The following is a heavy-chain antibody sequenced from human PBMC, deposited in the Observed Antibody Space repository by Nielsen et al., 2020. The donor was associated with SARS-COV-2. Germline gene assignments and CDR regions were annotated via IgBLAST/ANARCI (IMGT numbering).Heavy chain of an antibody. CDR3: ARGFAGTRVYYYYMDV. D-gene: IGHD1-7*01. CDR1: GGSFSGYY. CDR2: INHSGST. Sequence: SETLSLTCAVYGGSFSGYYWSWIRQPPGKGLEWIGEINHSGSTNYNPSLKSRVTISVDTSKNQFSLKLSSVTAADTAVYYCARGFAGTRVYYYYMDVWGKGTTATVSS. J-gene: IGHJ6*03. V-gene: IGHV4-34*01.